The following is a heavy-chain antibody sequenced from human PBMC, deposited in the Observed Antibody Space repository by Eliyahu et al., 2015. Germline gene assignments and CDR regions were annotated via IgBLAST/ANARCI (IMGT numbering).Heavy chain of an antibody. CDR3: AKVWSHMADTYYFDF. J-gene: IGHJ4*02. CDR2: IXGGGGPT. D-gene: IGHD5-24*01. CDR1: GFXFNXYA. V-gene: IGHV3-23*01. Sequence: EVQLLESGGGLVPPGGSLXLSCXTSGFXFNXYAMXWVRQAPGKGLXWVXGIXGGGGPTYYADSVKGRFTISRDNSKNTLYLQMNSLRAEDTAVYYCAKVWSHMADTYYFDFWGQGTLVTVSS.